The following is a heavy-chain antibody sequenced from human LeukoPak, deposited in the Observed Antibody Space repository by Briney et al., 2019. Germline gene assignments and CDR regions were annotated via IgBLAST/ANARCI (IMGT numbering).Heavy chain of an antibody. J-gene: IGHJ4*02. D-gene: IGHD1-14*01. Sequence: PSETLSLTCTVSGGSINGYFCTWLRQSAGAGLECIGRIHISGTNYYNPSFKSRVSMSVDTSNNKFSLRLNSVSAADTAVYYCARDPAGHGRYFDYWGQGALVTVSS. V-gene: IGHV4-4*07. CDR3: ARDPAGHGRYFDY. CDR1: GGSINGYF. CDR2: IHISGTN.